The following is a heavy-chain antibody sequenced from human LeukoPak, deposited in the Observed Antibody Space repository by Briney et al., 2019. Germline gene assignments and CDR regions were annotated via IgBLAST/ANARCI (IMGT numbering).Heavy chain of an antibody. CDR1: GYTLTSYY. CDR3: ARGRSGIFYSSETEYFQH. CDR2: INPSGGST. J-gene: IGHJ1*01. Sequence: ASVKVSCKASGYTLTSYYMHWVRQAPGQGLEWMGIINPSGGSTSYAQKFQGRVTMTRDTSTSTVYMELSSLRSEDTAVYYCARGRSGIFYSSETEYFQHWGQGTLVTVSS. V-gene: IGHV1-46*01. D-gene: IGHD1-26*01.